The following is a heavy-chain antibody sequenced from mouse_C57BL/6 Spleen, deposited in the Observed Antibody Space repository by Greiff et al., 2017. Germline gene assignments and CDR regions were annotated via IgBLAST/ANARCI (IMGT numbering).Heavy chain of an antibody. CDR3: ARKGDDYDVGNYAMDY. D-gene: IGHD2-4*01. V-gene: IGHV2-2*01. CDR1: GFSLTSYG. J-gene: IGHJ4*01. Sequence: VKLVESGPGLVQPSQSLSITCTVSGFSLTSYGVHWVRQSPGKGLEWLGVIWSGGSTDYNAAFISRLSISKDNSKSQVFFKMNSLQADDTAIYYCARKGDDYDVGNYAMDYWGQGTSVTVSS. CDR2: IWSGGST.